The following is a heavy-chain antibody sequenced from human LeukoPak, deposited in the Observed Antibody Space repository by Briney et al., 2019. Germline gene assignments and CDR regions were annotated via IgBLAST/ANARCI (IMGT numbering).Heavy chain of an antibody. CDR2: INHSGST. CDR1: GGSFSGYH. D-gene: IGHD6-19*01. CDR3: ARGVRIAVADPHLDY. V-gene: IGHV4-34*01. Sequence: SETLSLTCGVYGGSFSGYHWNWIRQPPGEGLEWIGEINHSGSTNYNPSLKSRVTISVDTSKKQFSLRLSSVTAADTAVYFCARGVRIAVADPHLDYWGQGALVTVSS. J-gene: IGHJ4*02.